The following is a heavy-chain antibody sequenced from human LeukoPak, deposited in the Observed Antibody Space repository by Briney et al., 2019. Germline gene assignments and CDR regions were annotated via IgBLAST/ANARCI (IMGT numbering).Heavy chain of an antibody. CDR3: ARTSDHYYDSSGYFY. CDR1: GYTFTTYY. V-gene: IGHV1-18*04. J-gene: IGHJ4*02. CDR2: ISAYNGNT. D-gene: IGHD3-22*01. Sequence: ASVKVSCKASGYTFTTYYVHWVRQAPGQGLEWMGWISAYNGNTNYAQKLQGRVTMTTDTSTSTAYMELRSLRSDDTAVYYCARTSDHYYDSSGYFYWGQGTLVTVSS.